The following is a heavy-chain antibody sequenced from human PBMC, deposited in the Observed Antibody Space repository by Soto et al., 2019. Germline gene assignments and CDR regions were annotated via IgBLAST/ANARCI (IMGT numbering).Heavy chain of an antibody. Sequence: QLQLQESGPGLVKPSETLSLTCTVSGGSISSSSYYWGWIRQPPGKGLEWIGSIYYSGSTYYNPSLKSRVTISVDTSKNQFSLKLSSVTAADTAVYYCARREWELFYFDYWGQGTLVTVSS. J-gene: IGHJ4*02. D-gene: IGHD1-26*01. CDR3: ARREWELFYFDY. V-gene: IGHV4-39*01. CDR1: GGSISSSSYY. CDR2: IYYSGST.